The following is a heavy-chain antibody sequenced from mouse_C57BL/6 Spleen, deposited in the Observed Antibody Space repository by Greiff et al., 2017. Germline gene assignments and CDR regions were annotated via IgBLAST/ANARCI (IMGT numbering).Heavy chain of an antibody. Sequence: VQLQQSGPELVKPGASVKMSCKASGYTFTDYNMHWVKQSHGKSLEWIGYINPNNGGTSYNQKFKGKATLTVNKSSSTAYMELRSLTSEDSAVYYCARKGAYGSSPAWFAYWGQGTLVTVSA. D-gene: IGHD1-1*01. V-gene: IGHV1-22*01. CDR2: INPNNGGT. J-gene: IGHJ3*01. CDR1: GYTFTDYN. CDR3: ARKGAYGSSPAWFAY.